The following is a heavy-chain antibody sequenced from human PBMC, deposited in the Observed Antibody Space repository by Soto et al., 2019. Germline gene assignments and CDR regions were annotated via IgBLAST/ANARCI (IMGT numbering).Heavy chain of an antibody. CDR1: GFTFSNQW. V-gene: IGHV3-7*01. J-gene: IGHJ4*02. Sequence: EVRMVASGGGVAQPGESQRLSCAASGFTFSNQWMSWVRQAPGKGLEWVANINQDGSAKSHVDSVEGRFTISRDNAKNSLYLQMNTLRVEDTAVYYCARGPFWGQGTLVTVSS. D-gene: IGHD3-3*02. CDR3: ARGPF. CDR2: INQDGSAK.